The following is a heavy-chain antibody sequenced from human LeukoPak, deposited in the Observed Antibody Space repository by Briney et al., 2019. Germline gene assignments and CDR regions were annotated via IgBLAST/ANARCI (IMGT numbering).Heavy chain of an antibody. CDR2: IRYDGSNK. V-gene: IGHV3-30*02. J-gene: IGHJ6*02. CDR1: GFTFSSYG. D-gene: IGHD1-1*01. Sequence: GGSLRLSCAASGFTFSSYGMHCVRQAPGKGLEWVAFIRYDGSNKYYADSVKGRFTISRDNSKNTLYLQMNSLRAEDTAVYYCASSWNDGYYYYGMDVWGQGTTVTVSS. CDR3: ASSWNDGYYYYGMDV.